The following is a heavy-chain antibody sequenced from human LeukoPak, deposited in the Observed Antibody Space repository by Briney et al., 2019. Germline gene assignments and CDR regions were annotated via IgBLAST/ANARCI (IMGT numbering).Heavy chain of an antibody. Sequence: ASVKVSCKASGYTFTSYDINWVRQATGQGLEWMGWMNPNSGNTGYAQKFQGRVTITRNTSISTAYMELSSLRSEDTAVYYCARVWIGAYSDNWFDPWGQGTLVTVSS. J-gene: IGHJ5*02. CDR3: ARVWIGAYSDNWFDP. V-gene: IGHV1-8*03. CDR2: MNPNSGNT. CDR1: GYTFTSYD. D-gene: IGHD4-11*01.